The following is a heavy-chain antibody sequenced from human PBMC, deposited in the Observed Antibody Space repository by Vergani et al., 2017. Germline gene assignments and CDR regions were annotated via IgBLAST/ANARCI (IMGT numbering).Heavy chain of an antibody. CDR3: ARSPHGGLEQDVLGY. V-gene: IGHV1-2*02. J-gene: IGHJ4*02. CDR2: INPNSGGT. CDR1: GYTFTGYY. D-gene: IGHD1/OR15-1a*01. Sequence: QVQLVQSGAEVKKPGASVKVSRKASGYTFTGYYIHWVRQAPGQGLEWMGWINPNSGGTNYAQKFQGRVTMTRDTSISTAYMELSRLRSDDTAVYYCARSPHGGLEQDVLGYWGQGTMVTVAS.